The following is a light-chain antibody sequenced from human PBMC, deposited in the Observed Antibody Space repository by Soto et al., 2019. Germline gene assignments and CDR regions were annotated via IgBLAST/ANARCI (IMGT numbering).Light chain of an antibody. CDR2: DAS. J-gene: IGKJ1*01. CDR1: QSISSW. V-gene: IGKV1-5*01. Sequence: DIQMTQSPSTLSASVGDRVTITCRASQSISSWLAWYQQKPGKAPKLLIYDASSLESGVPSRFSGSGSGTEFTLTISXXXXXDFATYYCQQYNSXXXTFGQGXKVXIK. CDR3: QQYNSXXXT.